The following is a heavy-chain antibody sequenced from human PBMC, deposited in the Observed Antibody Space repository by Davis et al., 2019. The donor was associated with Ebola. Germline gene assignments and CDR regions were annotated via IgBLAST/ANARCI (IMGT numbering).Heavy chain of an antibody. CDR3: ARAYSVYDHYGMDV. CDR2: INPRAGIT. J-gene: IGHJ6*02. Sequence: ASVTVSCKASGYTFTSYYIHWVRHPPAHALSSLPLINPRAGITNYAQKFQGRVTMTRDTSTSTVYMELSSLRSEDTAVYYCARAYSVYDHYGMDVWGQGTTVTVSS. V-gene: IGHV1-46*01. D-gene: IGHD5/OR15-5a*01. CDR1: GYTFTSYY.